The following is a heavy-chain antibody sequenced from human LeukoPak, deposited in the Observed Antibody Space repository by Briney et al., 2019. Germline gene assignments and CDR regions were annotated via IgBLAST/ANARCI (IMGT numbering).Heavy chain of an antibody. J-gene: IGHJ4*02. D-gene: IGHD3-16*01. CDR2: IDTGGTPI. CDR3: ARIYGGY. CDR1: GFTFRDYY. V-gene: IGHV3-11*01. Sequence: GGSLRLSCAASGFTFRDYYMSWIRQAPGKGLEWVSYIDTGGTPIDYADSVKGRFTISRDDAKSSLYLQMNNVRAEDTAFYYFARIYGGYWGQGALGSVS.